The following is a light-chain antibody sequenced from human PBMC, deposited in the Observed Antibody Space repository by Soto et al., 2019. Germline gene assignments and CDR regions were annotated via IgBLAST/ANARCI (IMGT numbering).Light chain of an antibody. Sequence: QAVVTQPPSASGTPGQRVTISCSGSSSNIGSNSVHWYQQLPGTAPKLLIYKNNQRPSGVPDRFSGSKSGTSASLAISGLRSEDEADYYCVAWDDSLSALVFGGGTKLTVL. CDR2: KNN. J-gene: IGLJ2*01. V-gene: IGLV1-47*01. CDR3: VAWDDSLSALV. CDR1: SSNIGSNS.